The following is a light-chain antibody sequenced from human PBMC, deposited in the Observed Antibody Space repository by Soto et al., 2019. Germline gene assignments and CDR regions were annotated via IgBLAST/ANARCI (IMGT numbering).Light chain of an antibody. CDR1: SSDVGGYNF. J-gene: IGLJ2*01. Sequence: QSALTQPASVSGSPGQSITISCTGTSSDVGGYNFVSWYQHHPGKAPKLMISEVSNRPSGVSNRFSGSKSGNTASLTISGLQAEDEADYYSSSYTSSTTPVFGGGTKLTVL. CDR3: SSYTSSTTPV. V-gene: IGLV2-14*01. CDR2: EVS.